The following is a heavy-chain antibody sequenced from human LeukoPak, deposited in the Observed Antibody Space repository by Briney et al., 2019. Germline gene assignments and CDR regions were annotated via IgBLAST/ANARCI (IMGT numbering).Heavy chain of an antibody. CDR3: ARPLSIAAAGTADAFDI. V-gene: IGHV1-2*02. Sequence: EASVKVSCKASGYTFTGYYMHWVRQAPGQGLEWMGWINPNSGGTNYAQKFQGRVTMTRDTSISTAYMELSRLRSDDTAVYYCARPLSIAAAGTADAFDIWGQGTMVTVSS. D-gene: IGHD6-13*01. CDR2: INPNSGGT. CDR1: GYTFTGYY. J-gene: IGHJ3*02.